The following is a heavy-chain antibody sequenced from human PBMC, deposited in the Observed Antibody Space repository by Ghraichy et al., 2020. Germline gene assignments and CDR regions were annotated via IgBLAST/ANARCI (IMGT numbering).Heavy chain of an antibody. CDR1: GYSISSDYY. CDR2: IYHSGNA. Sequence: SETLSLTCAVSGYSISSDYYWGWIRQPPGKGLEWIGTIYHSGNAFSNPSLRSRVTISVDTSKNQVSLKLRSVTAADTAVYYCVRDTGTTFFFDYWGQGTLVTVSS. D-gene: IGHD1-7*01. J-gene: IGHJ4*02. V-gene: IGHV4-38-2*02. CDR3: VRDTGTTFFFDY.